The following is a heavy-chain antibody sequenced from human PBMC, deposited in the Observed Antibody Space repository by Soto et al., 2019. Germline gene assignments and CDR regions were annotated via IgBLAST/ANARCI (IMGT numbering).Heavy chain of an antibody. Sequence: PSETLSLTCTVSGGSISSSSYYWGWIRQPPGKGLEWIGSIYYSGSTYYNPSLKSRVTISVDTSKNQFSLKLSSVTAADTAVYYCARQPRYCSSTSCTKYFDYWGQGTLVTVPS. D-gene: IGHD2-2*01. J-gene: IGHJ4*02. CDR1: GGSISSSSYY. V-gene: IGHV4-39*01. CDR2: IYYSGST. CDR3: ARQPRYCSSTSCTKYFDY.